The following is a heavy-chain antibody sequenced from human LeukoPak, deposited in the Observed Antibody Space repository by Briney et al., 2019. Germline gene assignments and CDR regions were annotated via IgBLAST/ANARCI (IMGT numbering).Heavy chain of an antibody. V-gene: IGHV3-74*01. J-gene: IGHJ5*02. CDR2: INSDGSST. D-gene: IGHD6-13*01. CDR3: ARDPWREPGIAALNWFDP. CDR1: GFTFSSYW. Sequence: PGGSLRLSCAASGFTFSSYWMHWVRQAPGKGLVWVSRINSDGSSTSYADSVKGRFTISRDNAKNTLYLQMNSLRAEDTAVYYCARDPWREPGIAALNWFDPWGQGTLVTVSS.